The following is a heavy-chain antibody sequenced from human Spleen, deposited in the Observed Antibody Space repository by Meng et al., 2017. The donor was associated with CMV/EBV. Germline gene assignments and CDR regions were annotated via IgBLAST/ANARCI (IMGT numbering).Heavy chain of an antibody. CDR1: GYTFTRYG. V-gene: IGHV1-18*01. Sequence: ASVKVSCKASGYTFTRYGISWVRQAPGQGLEWMGWISGHNGNTNYAHKVQGRVTITTDTSTGTAYMELRSLRSDDTAVYYCARVDPEYYYDSSGLGADYWGREPWSPSPQ. CDR2: ISGHNGNT. J-gene: IGHJ4*02. CDR3: ARVDPEYYYDSSGLGADY. D-gene: IGHD3-22*01.